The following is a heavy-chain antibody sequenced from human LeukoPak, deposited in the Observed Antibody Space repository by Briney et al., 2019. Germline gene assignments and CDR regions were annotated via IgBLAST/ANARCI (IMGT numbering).Heavy chain of an antibody. CDR1: GYTFTSYD. V-gene: IGHV1-8*01. CDR2: MNPNSGST. CDR3: ARARVVATGPFSSWFYYYYYGMDV. Sequence: GASVKVSCKASGYTFTSYDINWVRQATGQGLEWMGWMNPNSGSTGYAQKFQGRVTMTRNTSISTAYMELSSLRSEDTAVYYCARARVVATGPFSSWFYYYYYGMDVWGQGTTVTVSS. J-gene: IGHJ6*02. D-gene: IGHD5-12*01.